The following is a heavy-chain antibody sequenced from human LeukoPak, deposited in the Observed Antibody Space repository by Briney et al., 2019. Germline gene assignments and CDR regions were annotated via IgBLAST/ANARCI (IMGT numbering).Heavy chain of an antibody. Sequence: SGRALVKPTQTLILTCTFSGVSLSSSGLWVSWSRQRPGKALEWLARIDWDDDKYYSTSLKTRLTISKDTSKNQVVLTMTNMDPVDTATYYCARGCGGDCDPWGQGTLVTVSS. V-gene: IGHV2-70*11. CDR3: ARGCGGDCDP. D-gene: IGHD2-21*02. CDR1: GVSLSSSGLW. CDR2: IDWDDDK. J-gene: IGHJ5*02.